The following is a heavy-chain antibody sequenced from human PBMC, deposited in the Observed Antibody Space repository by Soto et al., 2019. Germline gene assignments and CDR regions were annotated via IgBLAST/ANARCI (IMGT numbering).Heavy chain of an antibody. J-gene: IGHJ4*02. CDR2: IWYDGSNK. V-gene: IGHV3-33*01. D-gene: IGHD4-17*01. CDR1: GFTFSSYG. CDR3: AREGDYGDYLFDY. Sequence: GGSLRLSCAASGFTFSSYGMHWVRQAPGKGLEWVAVIWYDGSNKYYADSVKGRFTISRDNSKNTLYLQMNSLRAEDTAVYYCAREGDYGDYLFDYWGQGTLVTVSS.